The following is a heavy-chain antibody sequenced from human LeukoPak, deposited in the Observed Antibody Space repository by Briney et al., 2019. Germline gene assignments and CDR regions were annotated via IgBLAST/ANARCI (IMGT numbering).Heavy chain of an antibody. D-gene: IGHD3-3*01. CDR3: ARNLQSDLLRFLEWDNWFDP. Sequence: SVKVSCKASGGTFSSYAISWVRQAPGQGLEWMGGIIPIFGTANYAQKFQGRVTITTDKSTSTAYMELSSLRSEDTAVYYCARNLQSDLLRFLEWDNWFDPWGQGTLVTVSS. J-gene: IGHJ5*02. CDR1: GGTFSSYA. V-gene: IGHV1-69*05. CDR2: IIPIFGTA.